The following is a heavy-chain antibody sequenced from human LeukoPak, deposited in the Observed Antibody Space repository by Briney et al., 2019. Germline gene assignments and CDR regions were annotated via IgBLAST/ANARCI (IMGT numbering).Heavy chain of an antibody. Sequence: AASVKVSCKASGGTFSSYAISWVRQAPGQGLEWMGGIIPIFGTANYAQKFQGRVTITADKSTSTAYMELSSLRSEDTAVYYCAKLAVAGTKKFDYWGQGTLVTVSS. J-gene: IGHJ4*02. D-gene: IGHD6-19*01. V-gene: IGHV1-69*06. CDR3: AKLAVAGTKKFDY. CDR2: IIPIFGTA. CDR1: GGTFSSYA.